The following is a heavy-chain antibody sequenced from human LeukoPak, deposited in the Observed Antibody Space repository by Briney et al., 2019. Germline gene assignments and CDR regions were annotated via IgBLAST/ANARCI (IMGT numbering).Heavy chain of an antibody. Sequence: GGSLRLSCAASGFTFSNAWMSWVRQAPGKGLEWVGRIKSKTDGGTTDYAAPVKGRFTISRDDSKNTLYLQMNSLKTEDTAVYYCTTDLYDDILTGQAGAGWGQGTLVTVSS. V-gene: IGHV3-15*01. CDR3: TTDLYDDILTGQAGAG. D-gene: IGHD3-9*01. CDR1: GFTFSNAW. J-gene: IGHJ4*02. CDR2: IKSKTDGGTT.